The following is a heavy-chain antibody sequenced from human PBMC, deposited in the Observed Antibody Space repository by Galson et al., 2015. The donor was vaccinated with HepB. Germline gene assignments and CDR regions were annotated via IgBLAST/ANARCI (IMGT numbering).Heavy chain of an antibody. CDR2: VYRRGTT. J-gene: IGHJ3*01. CDR1: GFNVSFNY. Sequence: SLRLSCAASGFNVSFNYMAWVRQAPGKGLEWVSTVYRRGTTYYADSVQGRFTTSRDNSKSTLFLQMNSLRVEDTAVYYCARPSGTYCDGDCYPRRDGFDLWGQGTMVTVSS. D-gene: IGHD2-21*02. V-gene: IGHV3-53*01. CDR3: ARPSGTYCDGDCYPRRDGFDL.